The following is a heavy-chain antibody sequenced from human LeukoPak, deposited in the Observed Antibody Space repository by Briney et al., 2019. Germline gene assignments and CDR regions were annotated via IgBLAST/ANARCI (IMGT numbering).Heavy chain of an antibody. CDR3: ARSLQWLGYAFDI. D-gene: IGHD6-19*01. Sequence: GASVKVSCKASGYTFTSYGINWVRQATGQGLEWMGWMNPNSGNTGYAQKFQGRVTMTRNTSISTAYMELSSLRSEDTAVYYCARSLQWLGYAFDIWGQGTMVTVSS. V-gene: IGHV1-8*02. J-gene: IGHJ3*02. CDR2: MNPNSGNT. CDR1: GYTFTSYG.